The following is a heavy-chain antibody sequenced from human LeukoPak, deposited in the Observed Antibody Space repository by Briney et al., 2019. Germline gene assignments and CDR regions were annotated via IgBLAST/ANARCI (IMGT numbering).Heavy chain of an antibody. CDR3: ARGLGYYDFWSGYSPIYNWFDP. V-gene: IGHV1-18*01. D-gene: IGHD3-3*01. J-gene: IGHJ5*02. CDR2: TSADNGNT. CDR1: GYTFTSYG. Sequence: ASVKVSCKASGYTFTSYGISWVRQAPGQGLEWMGWTSADNGNTNYAQKFQGRVTMATDTSTSTAYMEVRSLRSDDTAVYYCARGLGYYDFWSGYSPIYNWFDPWGQGTLVTVSS.